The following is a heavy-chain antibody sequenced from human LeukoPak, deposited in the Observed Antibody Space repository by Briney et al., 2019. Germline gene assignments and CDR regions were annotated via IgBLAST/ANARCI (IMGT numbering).Heavy chain of an antibody. Sequence: GGSLRLSCVASGFIFDDSLMYWVRQAPGESVEWISLISRDGLTPYYADSVKGRFTISRDNSKNSLFLQMNSLTPGDTAVYYCARDIRGNYFDSWGQGTLVTVSS. CDR3: ARDIRGNYFDS. V-gene: IGHV3-43*01. D-gene: IGHD3-16*01. J-gene: IGHJ4*02. CDR2: ISRDGLTP. CDR1: GFIFDDSL.